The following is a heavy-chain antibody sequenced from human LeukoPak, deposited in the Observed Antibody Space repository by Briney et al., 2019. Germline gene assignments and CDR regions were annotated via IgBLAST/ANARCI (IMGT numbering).Heavy chain of an antibody. D-gene: IGHD3-10*01. V-gene: IGHV3-23*01. CDR3: AKDFHAVLLWFGEYFDY. CDR2: ISGSGGST. CDR1: GFTFSSYG. Sequence: GGSLRLSCAASGFTFSSYGMSWVRQAPGKGLEWVSAISGSGGSTYYADSVKGRFTISRDNSKNTLYLQMNSLRAEDTAVYYCAKDFHAVLLWFGEYFDYWGQGTLVTVSS. J-gene: IGHJ4*02.